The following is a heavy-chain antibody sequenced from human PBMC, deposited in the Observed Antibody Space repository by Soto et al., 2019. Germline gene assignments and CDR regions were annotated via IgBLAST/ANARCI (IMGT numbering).Heavy chain of an antibody. D-gene: IGHD2-21*02. J-gene: IGHJ4*02. Sequence: EVQLLESGEGLVQPGGSLRLSCAASGLRFNNYAMSWVRQAPGKGLEWVSRISGSGGSTHYPDSVKGRFTISRDNSKYTLHLQMNSLRAEDTAMYYCAKGDCGGDCSLFEYWGQGTLVTVSS. CDR2: ISGSGGST. V-gene: IGHV3-23*01. CDR3: AKGDCGGDCSLFEY. CDR1: GLRFNNYA.